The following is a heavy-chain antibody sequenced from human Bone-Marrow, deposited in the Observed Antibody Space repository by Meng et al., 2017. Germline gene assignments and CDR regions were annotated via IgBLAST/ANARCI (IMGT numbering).Heavy chain of an antibody. CDR3: ARVASVAGGDYFDY. Sequence: ASVNVSCKPSGYKFPDYYIHWVRQAPGQGLEWMGWINPNSGGTNYAQKFQGRVTMTRDTSISTAYMELSRLRSDDTAVYYCARVASVAGGDYFDYWGQGTLVTVSS. CDR1: GYKFPDYY. V-gene: IGHV1-2*02. J-gene: IGHJ4*02. D-gene: IGHD6-19*01. CDR2: INPNSGGT.